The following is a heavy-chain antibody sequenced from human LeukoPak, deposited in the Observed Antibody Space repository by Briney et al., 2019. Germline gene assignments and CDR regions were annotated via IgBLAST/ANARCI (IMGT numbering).Heavy chain of an antibody. CDR1: GFTFSSYA. D-gene: IGHD3-9*01. V-gene: IGHV3-30*04. Sequence: PGGSLRLSCAASGFTFSSYAMHWVRQAPGKGLEWVAVISYDGSNKYYADSVKGRFTISRDNSKNTLYLQMNSLRAEDTAVYYCARGLHNVLRYFDWLSKEMIDYWGQGTLVTVSS. CDR3: ARGLHNVLRYFDWLSKEMIDY. CDR2: ISYDGSNK. J-gene: IGHJ4*02.